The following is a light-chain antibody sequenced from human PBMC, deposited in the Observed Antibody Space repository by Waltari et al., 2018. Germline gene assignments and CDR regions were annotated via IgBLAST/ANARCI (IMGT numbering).Light chain of an antibody. V-gene: IGKV3-15*01. J-gene: IGKJ2*01. CDR1: QSVNSN. CDR2: GAF. CDR3: QQYYNWPLT. Sequence: EIVMTQSPATLSVSPGERATLSCRASQSVNSNLAWYQQKPGQAPRLLIYGAFTRATGIPARFSGSGSGKEFTLTISSLQSEDFAVYYCQQYYNWPLTFGQGTKLEIK.